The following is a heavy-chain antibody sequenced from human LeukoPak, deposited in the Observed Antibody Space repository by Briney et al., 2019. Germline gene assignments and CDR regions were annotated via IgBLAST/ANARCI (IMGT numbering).Heavy chain of an antibody. CDR3: ARERSGYFDY. V-gene: IGHV3-13*01. CDR2: IGTAGDT. J-gene: IGHJ4*02. CDR1: GFTFSSYD. D-gene: IGHD3-3*01. Sequence: WGAPRISRAAPGFTFSSYDMHWGRQATGKRLEWVSAIGTAGDTYYPGSVKGRFTISRENAKNSLYLQMNSLRAGDTAVYYCARERSGYFDYWGQGTLVTVSS.